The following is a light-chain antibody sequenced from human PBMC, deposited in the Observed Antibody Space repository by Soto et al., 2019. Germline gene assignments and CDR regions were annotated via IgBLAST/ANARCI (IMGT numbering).Light chain of an antibody. Sequence: EIVLTQSPGTLSLSPGERATLSCRASQSVTSSYLAWYQQKPGQAPRLLIYGAFSRATGIPDRISGSGSGPDFTLTISRLEPEDSAVYYCQQYGSSPGTFGQGTKVDIK. V-gene: IGKV3-20*01. CDR1: QSVTSSY. CDR2: GAF. CDR3: QQYGSSPGT. J-gene: IGKJ1*01.